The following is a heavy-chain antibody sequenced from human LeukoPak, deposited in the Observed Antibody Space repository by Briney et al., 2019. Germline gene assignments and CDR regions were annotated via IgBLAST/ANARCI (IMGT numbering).Heavy chain of an antibody. D-gene: IGHD3-3*01. CDR2: ISADGAST. J-gene: IGHJ4*02. CDR3: AKGGHYTYFEY. CDR1: GLTFRNYA. Sequence: PGGSLRLSCAASGLTFRNYAMTWVRQAPGKGPEWVSTISADGASTFYADSVRGRFTISRDNSENTLYLQMDSLRAEDTAVYYCAKGGHYTYFEYWGQGTLVTVSS. V-gene: IGHV3-23*01.